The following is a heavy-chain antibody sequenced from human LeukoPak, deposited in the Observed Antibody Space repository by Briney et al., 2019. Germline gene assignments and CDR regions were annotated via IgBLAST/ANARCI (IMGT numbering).Heavy chain of an antibody. V-gene: IGHV3-30*04. D-gene: IGHD6-6*01. CDR3: ARRFSSSTLDY. CDR2: ISYDGSNK. Sequence: GGSLRLSCAASGFTFSSYAMHWVRQAPGKGLEWVAVISYDGSNKYYADSVKGRFTISRDNSKNTLYLQMNSLRAEDTAVYYCARRFSSSTLDYWGEGTLVTVSS. J-gene: IGHJ4*02. CDR1: GFTFSSYA.